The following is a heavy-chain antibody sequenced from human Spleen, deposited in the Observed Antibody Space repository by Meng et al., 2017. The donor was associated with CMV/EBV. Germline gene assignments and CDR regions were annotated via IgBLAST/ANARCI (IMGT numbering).Heavy chain of an antibody. CDR1: GFSVSDNY. J-gene: IGHJ6*02. Sequence: GESLKISCAVSGFSVSDNYMNWVRQAPGKGLEWISVIYSRGTTYYADSVRGRFSISRDNSKNTLYLQMNGLRPEDTAVYYCARGGDIVLMGFLMDVWGQGTTVTVSS. CDR3: ARGGDIVLMGFLMDV. D-gene: IGHD2-8*01. V-gene: IGHV3-66*02. CDR2: IYSRGTT.